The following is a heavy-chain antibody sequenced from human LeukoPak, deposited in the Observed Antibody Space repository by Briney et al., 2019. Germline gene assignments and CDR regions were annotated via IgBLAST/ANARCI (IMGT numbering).Heavy chain of an antibody. V-gene: IGHV1-18*01. Sequence: ASVKVSCKASGYTFTSYGITWVRQAPGQGLEWMGWISAYNGNTNYAQKLQGRVTMTTDTSTSTAYMELRGLRSDDTAAYYCARAMVRGVIPQYWFDPWGQGTLVTVSS. D-gene: IGHD3-10*01. CDR2: ISAYNGNT. CDR3: ARAMVRGVIPQYWFDP. CDR1: GYTFTSYG. J-gene: IGHJ5*02.